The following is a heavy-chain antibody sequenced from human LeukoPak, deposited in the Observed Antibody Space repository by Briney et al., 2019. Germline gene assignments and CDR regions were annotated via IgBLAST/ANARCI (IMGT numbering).Heavy chain of an antibody. V-gene: IGHV3-48*03. CDR1: GFTFSSYE. CDR3: ARDQLSYYYDTLHFFYYGMDV. D-gene: IGHD3-22*01. J-gene: IGHJ6*02. Sequence: QPGGSLRLSCAASGFTFSSYEMNWVRQAPGKGLEWVSYISSSGSTIYYADSVKGRFTISRDNAKNSLYLQMNSLRAEDTAVYYCARDQLSYYYDTLHFFYYGMDVWGQGTTVTVSS. CDR2: ISSSGSTI.